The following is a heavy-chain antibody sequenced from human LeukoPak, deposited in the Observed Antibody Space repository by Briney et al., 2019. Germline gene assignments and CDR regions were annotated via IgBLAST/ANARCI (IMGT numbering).Heavy chain of an antibody. D-gene: IGHD2-2*01. CDR3: ARGRESIVVVPAAMVEVRRKYCFDY. CDR1: GGSFSGYY. V-gene: IGHV4-34*01. Sequence: SETLSLTCAVYGGSFSGYYWSWIRQPPGKGLEWIGEINHSGSTNYNPSLKSRVTISVDTSKNQFSLKLSSVTAADTAVYYCARGRESIVVVPAAMVEVRRKYCFDYWGQGTLVTVSS. J-gene: IGHJ4*02. CDR2: INHSGST.